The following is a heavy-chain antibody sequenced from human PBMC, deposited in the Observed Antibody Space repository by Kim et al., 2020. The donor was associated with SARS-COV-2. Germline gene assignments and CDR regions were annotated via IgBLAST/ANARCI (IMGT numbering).Heavy chain of an antibody. CDR3: AKGSYCSSTSCYYYYYGMDV. CDR1: GFTFSSYA. J-gene: IGHJ6*02. D-gene: IGHD2-2*01. V-gene: IGHV3-23*01. CDR2: ISGSGGST. Sequence: GGSLRLSCAASGFTFSSYAMSWVRQAPGKGLEWVSAISGSGGSTYYADSVKGRFTISRDNSKNTLYLQMNSLRAEDTAVYYCAKGSYCSSTSCYYYYYGMDVWGQGTTVTVSS.